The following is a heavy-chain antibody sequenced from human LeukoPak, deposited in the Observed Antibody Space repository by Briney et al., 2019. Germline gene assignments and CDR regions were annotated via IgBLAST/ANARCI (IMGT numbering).Heavy chain of an antibody. V-gene: IGHV4-39*07. Sequence: SESLSLTCTVSGDSIRTNTYYWGWVRQPPGQGLEWIAIIFHIGSTYYNPSLVSRATISVDTSNNQFSLKLTSVTAADTDVYYCARVASPTAAHYYFDIWGRGTLVTVSS. CDR3: ARVASPTAAHYYFDI. J-gene: IGHJ4*02. CDR2: IFHIGST. D-gene: IGHD2-2*01. CDR1: GDSIRTNTYY.